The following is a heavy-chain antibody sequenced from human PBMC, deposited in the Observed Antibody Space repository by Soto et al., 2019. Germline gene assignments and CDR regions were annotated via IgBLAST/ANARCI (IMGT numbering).Heavy chain of an antibody. CDR1: GFMFSHDW. Sequence: PGGSVRLSCAASGFMFSHDWMNWVRQGPGKGLEWIARIISGGSRVTYADSVEGRFTITRDNAKNMLFLEMHSLTVEDTAVYYCARERTSKGGLDVWGQGTTVTVSS. J-gene: IGHJ6*02. CDR3: ARERTSKGGLDV. V-gene: IGHV3-74*01. CDR2: IISGGSRV.